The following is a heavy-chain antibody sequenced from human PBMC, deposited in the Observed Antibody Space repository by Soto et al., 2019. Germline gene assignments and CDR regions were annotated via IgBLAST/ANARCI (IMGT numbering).Heavy chain of an antibody. CDR3: AKGGASRVDALDV. CDR2: VSWNSATI. D-gene: IGHD3-16*01. V-gene: IGHV3-9*01. Sequence: EVQLVESGGGLAQPGRSLRLSCAASGFIFDEYAMHWVRQVPGKGLEWVSTVSWNSATIAYADSAKGRFIISRDSATNSLYLQMSSLRPEDTAFYYCAKGGASRVDALDVWGQGTLVTVSS. J-gene: IGHJ3*01. CDR1: GFIFDEYA.